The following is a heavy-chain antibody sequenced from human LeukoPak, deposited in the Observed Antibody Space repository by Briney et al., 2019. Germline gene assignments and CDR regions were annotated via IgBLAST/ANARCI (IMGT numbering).Heavy chain of an antibody. CDR2: IYTTGST. CDR1: GDSINNYY. V-gene: IGHV4-4*09. CDR3: ARHSYCGGDCHALRLGYYNYMDV. Sequence: SETLSLTCTVSGDSINNYYWSWIRQPPGKGLEWIGYIYTTGSTDYNPSLKSRVTISVDTSKTQFSLKLSSVTAADTAVYYCARHSYCGGDCHALRLGYYNYMDVWGKGTTVTVSS. D-gene: IGHD2-21*02. J-gene: IGHJ6*03.